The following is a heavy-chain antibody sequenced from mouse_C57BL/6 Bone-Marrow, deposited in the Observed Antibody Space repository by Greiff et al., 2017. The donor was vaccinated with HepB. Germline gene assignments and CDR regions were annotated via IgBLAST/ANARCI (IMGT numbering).Heavy chain of an antibody. Sequence: VQLQQSGAELVKPGASVKLSCKASGYTFTSYWMHWVKQRPGQGLEWIGMIHPNSGSTNYNEKFKSKATLTVDKSTSTAYMQLSSLTSEDSAVYYCARGGRYGNYDYWGQGTTLTVSS. CDR3: ARGGRYGNYDY. J-gene: IGHJ2*01. CDR2: IHPNSGST. D-gene: IGHD2-10*02. CDR1: GYTFTSYW. V-gene: IGHV1-64*01.